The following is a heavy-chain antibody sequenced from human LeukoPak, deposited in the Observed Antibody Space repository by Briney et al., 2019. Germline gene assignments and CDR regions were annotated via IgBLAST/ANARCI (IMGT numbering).Heavy chain of an antibody. J-gene: IGHJ3*02. CDR1: GFTFSSYS. CDR2: ISSSSSYI. Sequence: GKSLRLSCAASGFTFSSYSMNWVRQAPGKGLEWVSSISSSSSYIYYADSVKGRFTISRDNAKNSLYLQMNSLRAEDTAVYYCARDLPSSWYSAFDIWGQGTMVTVSS. D-gene: IGHD6-13*01. V-gene: IGHV3-21*01. CDR3: ARDLPSSWYSAFDI.